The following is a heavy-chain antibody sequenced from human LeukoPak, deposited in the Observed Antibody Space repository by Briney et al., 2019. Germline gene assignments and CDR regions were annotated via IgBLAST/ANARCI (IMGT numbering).Heavy chain of an antibody. J-gene: IGHJ4*02. CDR2: IYYSKNT. CDR3: VSPRGFSYGYFDY. V-gene: IGHV4-39*01. CDR1: GFSLSTKS. D-gene: IGHD5-18*01. Sequence: GSLRLSCAASGFSLSTKSMSWVRQPPGKGLEWIGSIYYSKNTYYNPSLKSRVTISADTSKNQFSLTLGSVSATDTAVYYCVSPRGFSYGYFDYWGQGTLVTVSS.